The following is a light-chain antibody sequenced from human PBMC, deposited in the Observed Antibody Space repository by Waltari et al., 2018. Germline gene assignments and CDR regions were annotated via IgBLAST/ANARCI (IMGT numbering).Light chain of an antibody. J-gene: IGLJ1*01. CDR3: QAWDSSTALFV. CDR1: LLDDKY. CDR2: QDN. V-gene: IGLV3-1*01. Sequence: SYEVSQPSSVSVSPGQTASVTCSGHLLDDKYVSWYQQTPGQSPVLVMYQDNQRPSGIPERFSGSNSGDTATLTITGTQAIDEADYFCQAWDSSTALFVFGSGTKVTVL.